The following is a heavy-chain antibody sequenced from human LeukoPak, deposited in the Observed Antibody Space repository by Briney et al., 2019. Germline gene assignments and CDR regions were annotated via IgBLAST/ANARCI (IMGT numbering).Heavy chain of an antibody. CDR3: ASLYSGSFDY. V-gene: IGHV4-39*01. CDR1: GGSISSSSYY. CDR2: IYYSGST. J-gene: IGHJ4*02. Sequence: KASETLSLTCTVSGGSISSSSYYWGWIRQPPGKGLEWIGSIYYSGSTYYNPSLKSRVTISVDTSKNQFSLKLSSVTAADTAVYYCASLYSGSFDYWGQGTLVTVSS. D-gene: IGHD1-26*01.